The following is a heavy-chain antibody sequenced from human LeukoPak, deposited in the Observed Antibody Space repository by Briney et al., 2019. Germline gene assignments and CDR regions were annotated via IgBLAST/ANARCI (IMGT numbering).Heavy chain of an antibody. CDR2: MNPNSGNT. Sequence: ASVKVSCKASGYTFTSYDINWVRQATGQGREWMGWMNPNSGNTGSAQRFQGRVTMTRDTSRSTAYMELRRLTSEDTAVYYCARGPLVRLPSSFDPWGQGTLVTVSS. CDR1: GYTFTSYD. J-gene: IGHJ5*02. D-gene: IGHD3-16*02. V-gene: IGHV1-8*01. CDR3: ARGPLVRLPSSFDP.